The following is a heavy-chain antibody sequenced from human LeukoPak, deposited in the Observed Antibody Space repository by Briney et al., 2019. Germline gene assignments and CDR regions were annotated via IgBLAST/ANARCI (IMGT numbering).Heavy chain of an antibody. V-gene: IGHV3-30*18. CDR1: GFTFSNYG. Sequence: GGSLRLSCAASGFTFSNYGMHWVRQAPGKGLEWVAVISYDGSNKYYADSVKGRFTISRDNSKNTLYLQMNSLRAEDTAVYYCAKGDSGWYGGAFDIWGQGTMVTVSS. CDR3: AKGDSGWYGGAFDI. D-gene: IGHD6-19*01. J-gene: IGHJ3*02. CDR2: ISYDGSNK.